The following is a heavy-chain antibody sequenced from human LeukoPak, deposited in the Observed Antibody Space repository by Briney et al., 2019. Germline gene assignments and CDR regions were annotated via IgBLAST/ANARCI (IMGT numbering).Heavy chain of an antibody. D-gene: IGHD1-26*01. V-gene: IGHV3-49*03. J-gene: IGHJ4*02. CDR1: GFTFGDYA. CDR2: IRSKAYGGTT. Sequence: PGGSLRLSCTASGFTFGDYAMSWFRQAPGKGLEWVGFIRSKAYGGTTEYAASVKGRFTISRDDYKSIAYLQMNSLKTEDTAVYYCTRDRRGDSGSYYVFDYWGQGTLVTVSS. CDR3: TRDRRGDSGSYYVFDY.